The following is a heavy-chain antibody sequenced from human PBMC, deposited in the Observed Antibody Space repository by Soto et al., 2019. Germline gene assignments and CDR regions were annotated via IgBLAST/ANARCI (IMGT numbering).Heavy chain of an antibody. CDR3: AKDCGLLYGNSWSFH. CDR2: ISGSGGST. J-gene: IGHJ4*02. V-gene: IGHV3-23*01. Sequence: GGSLRLSCAASGFTFSSYAMSWVRQAPGKGLEWVSAISGSGGSTYYADSVKGRFTISRDNSKNTLYLQMNRLRAEDTAVYYCAKDCGLLYGNSWSFHWGQGTMVTVS. D-gene: IGHD6-13*01. CDR1: GFTFSSYA.